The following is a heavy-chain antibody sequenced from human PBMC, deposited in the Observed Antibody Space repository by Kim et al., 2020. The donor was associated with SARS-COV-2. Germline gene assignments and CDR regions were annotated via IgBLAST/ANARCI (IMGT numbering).Heavy chain of an antibody. J-gene: IGHJ6*02. CDR1: GFTFSSYS. CDR3: ARGAKSTGDYDPYYYYYGMDV. V-gene: IGHV3-21*01. D-gene: IGHD4-17*01. CDR2: ISSSSSYI. Sequence: GGSLRLSCAASGFTFSSYSMNWVRQAPGKGLEWVSSISSSSSYIYYADSVKGRFTISRDNAKNSLYLQMNSLRAEDTAVYYCARGAKSTGDYDPYYYYYGMDVWGQGTTVTVSS.